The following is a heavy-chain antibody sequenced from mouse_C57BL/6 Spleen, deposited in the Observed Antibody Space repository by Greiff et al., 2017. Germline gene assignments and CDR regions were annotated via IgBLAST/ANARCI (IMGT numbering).Heavy chain of an antibody. Sequence: VQLQQSVAELVRPGASVKLSCTASGFTIKNTYMHWVKQRPEQGLEWIGRIDPANGNTKYAPKFQGKATITADTSSNTAYLQLSSLTSEDTAIYYCARDGSRAWFAYWGQGTLVTVSA. CDR2: IDPANGNT. CDR3: ARDGSRAWFAY. CDR1: GFTIKNTY. D-gene: IGHD1-1*01. J-gene: IGHJ3*01. V-gene: IGHV14-3*01.